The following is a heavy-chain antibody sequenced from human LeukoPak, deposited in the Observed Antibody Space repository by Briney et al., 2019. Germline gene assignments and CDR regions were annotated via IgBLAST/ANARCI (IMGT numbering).Heavy chain of an antibody. CDR2: IFYSGST. CDR3: ARDLGYDSSGYYFDY. Sequence: SETLSLTCTVSGGSISGYYWSWIRQPPGKGLEWIGYIFYSGSTNYNPSLKSRVTISIDTSKNQFSLRLSSVTAADTAVYYCARDLGYDSSGYYFDYWGQGTLVTVSS. D-gene: IGHD3-22*01. CDR1: GGSISGYY. J-gene: IGHJ4*02. V-gene: IGHV4-59*01.